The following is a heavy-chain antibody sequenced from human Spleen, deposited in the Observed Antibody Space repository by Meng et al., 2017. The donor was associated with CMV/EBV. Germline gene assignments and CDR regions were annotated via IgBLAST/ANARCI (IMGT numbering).Heavy chain of an antibody. D-gene: IGHD3-22*01. CDR1: GGSINNGGYS. J-gene: IGHJ3*02. CDR2: IYQSGTT. CDR3: ASYYDNSGYYDAFDI. V-gene: IGHV4-30-2*01. Sequence: QAQLKESGPGVLKTSQTLSHTCPVPGGSINNGGYSWSWIRQPPGKGLEWIGYIYQSGTTYYNPSLKSRVTISVDRSKNQFSLTLTSVTAADTAVYYCASYYDNSGYYDAFDIWGQGTMVTVSS.